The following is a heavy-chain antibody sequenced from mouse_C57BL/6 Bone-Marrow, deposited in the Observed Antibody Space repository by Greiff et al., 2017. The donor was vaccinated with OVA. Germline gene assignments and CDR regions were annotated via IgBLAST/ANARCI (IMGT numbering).Heavy chain of an antibody. CDR3: ARLLRY. CDR1: GYAFSSSW. V-gene: IGHV1-82*01. J-gene: IGHJ2*01. Sequence: VQLQQSGPELVKPGASVKISCKASGYAFSSSWMNWVKQRPGKGLEWIGRIYPGDGDTNYNGKFKGKATLTADKASSTAYMQLSSLTSEDSAVYFCARLLRYWGQGTTLTVSS. D-gene: IGHD1-1*01. CDR2: IYPGDGDT.